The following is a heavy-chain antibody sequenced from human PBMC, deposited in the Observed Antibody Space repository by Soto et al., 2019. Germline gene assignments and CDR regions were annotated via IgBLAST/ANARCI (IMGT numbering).Heavy chain of an antibody. CDR2: IIPILGIA. CDR1: GGTFGSYT. Sequence: SVKVSCKASGGTFGSYTISWVRQAPGQGLEWMGRIIPILGIANYAQKFQGRVTITADKSTSTAYMELSSLRSEDTAVYYCATTSRYSGSWYQGEVDYWGQGTLVTVSS. V-gene: IGHV1-69*02. J-gene: IGHJ4*02. D-gene: IGHD6-13*01. CDR3: ATTSRYSGSWYQGEVDY.